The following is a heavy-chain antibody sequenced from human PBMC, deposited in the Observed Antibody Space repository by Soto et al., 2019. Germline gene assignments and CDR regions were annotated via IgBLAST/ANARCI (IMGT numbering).Heavy chain of an antibody. D-gene: IGHD6-19*01. J-gene: IGHJ3*02. V-gene: IGHV3-30-3*01. CDR1: GFTFRSYA. CDR2: ISYDGSNK. CDR3: AREYSSGWYERSGAFDI. Sequence: PGGSLRLSCAASGFTFRSYAMSWVRQAPGKWLEWVAVISYDGSNKYYADSVKGRFTISRDNSKNTLYLQMNSLRAEDTAVYYCAREYSSGWYERSGAFDIWGQGXMVTL.